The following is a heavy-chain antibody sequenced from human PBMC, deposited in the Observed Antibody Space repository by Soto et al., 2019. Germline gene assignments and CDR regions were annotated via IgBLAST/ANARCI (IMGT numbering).Heavy chain of an antibody. V-gene: IGHV5-51*01. Sequence: GVPLKISCRGAGYNFANYWIGRLSQMPGKGLEWMGIIYPGNSDTRYSPSFQGQVTISADTSISTAYLEWSSLKASDTAIYYCARHVYYDVLKKNYWGQGTLVTVSS. CDR1: GYNFANYW. CDR3: ARHVYYDVLKKNY. CDR2: IYPGNSDT. D-gene: IGHD3-9*01. J-gene: IGHJ4*02.